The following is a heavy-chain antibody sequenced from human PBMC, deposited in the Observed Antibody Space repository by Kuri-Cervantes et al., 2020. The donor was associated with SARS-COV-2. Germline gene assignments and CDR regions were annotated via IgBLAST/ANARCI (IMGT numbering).Heavy chain of an antibody. J-gene: IGHJ4*02. D-gene: IGHD1-20*01. V-gene: IGHV3-9*01. CDR2: ISWNSGSI. CDR3: ARGHNWNVYDPTYFDY. Sequence: SLKISCAASGFTFDDYAMHWVRQAPGKGLEWVSGISWNSGSIGYADSVKGRFTISRDNAKNSLYLQMNSLRAEDTAVYYCARGHNWNVYDPTYFDYWGQGTLVTVSS. CDR1: GFTFDDYA.